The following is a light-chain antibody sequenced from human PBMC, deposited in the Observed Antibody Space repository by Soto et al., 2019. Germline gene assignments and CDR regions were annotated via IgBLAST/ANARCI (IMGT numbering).Light chain of an antibody. CDR3: SSYTNNSHYD. Sequence: HSALTQPASVSGSPGQSITISCTGTSSDVGGYNYVSWYQQHPGKAPKLMIYEVSKRPSGVSNRFSGSKSGNTASLTISGLQAEEEADYYCSSYTNNSHYDLGTGTKRTVL. V-gene: IGLV2-14*01. CDR1: SSDVGGYNY. J-gene: IGLJ1*01. CDR2: EVS.